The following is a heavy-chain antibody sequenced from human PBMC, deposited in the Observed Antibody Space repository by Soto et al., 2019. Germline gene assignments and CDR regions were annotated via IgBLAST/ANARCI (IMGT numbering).Heavy chain of an antibody. J-gene: IGHJ4*02. CDR2: MSYDGSSE. D-gene: IGHD3-10*01. Sequence: PGGSLRLSCAASGFTFSSFAVHWVRQAPGKGLEWLAVMSYDGSSEYYADSVKGRFTISRDNSKNTLYLQLNSLRAEDTAVYYCARELKANYYDSGRYYPTRSFDYWGQGTLVTVSS. CDR1: GFTFSSFA. V-gene: IGHV3-30-3*01. CDR3: ARELKANYYDSGRYYPTRSFDY.